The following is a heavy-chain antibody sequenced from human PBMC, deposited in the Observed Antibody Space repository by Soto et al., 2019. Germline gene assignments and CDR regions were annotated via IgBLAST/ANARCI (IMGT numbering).Heavy chain of an antibody. Sequence: GASLKVSCKASGYTSTSYAMHWVRQAPGQRLEWMGWINAGNGNTKYSQKFQGRVTITRDTSASTAYMELSSLRSEDTAVYYCARVSISGYISFYYYGMDVWGQGTTVTVSS. D-gene: IGHD3-22*01. V-gene: IGHV1-3*01. CDR1: GYTSTSYA. J-gene: IGHJ6*02. CDR3: ARVSISGYISFYYYGMDV. CDR2: INAGNGNT.